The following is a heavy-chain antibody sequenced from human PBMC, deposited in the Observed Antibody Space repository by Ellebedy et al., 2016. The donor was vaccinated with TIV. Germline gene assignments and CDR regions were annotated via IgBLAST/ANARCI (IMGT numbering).Heavy chain of an antibody. J-gene: IGHJ3*01. D-gene: IGHD3-16*01. CDR2: ISGSGGST. V-gene: IGHV3-23*01. CDR1: GFSSGFSFSRYA. CDR3: ARTSTMTTFGASDF. Sequence: PGGSLRLSCGASGFSSGFSFSRYAMGWVRQAPGKGLEWVSGISGSGGSTYYADSVKGRFTISRDNSKNTLYLQLNSLRAEDAALYYCARTSTMTTFGASDFWGQGTMVTVSS.